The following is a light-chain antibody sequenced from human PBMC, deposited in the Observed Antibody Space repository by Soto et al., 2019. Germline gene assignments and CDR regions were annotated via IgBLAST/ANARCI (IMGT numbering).Light chain of an antibody. J-gene: IGLJ3*02. CDR1: SSNIVTDA. Sequence: QSVVTHPPSASRTPGHRVAISCSGRSSNIVTDAVSWFQQLPGTAPKLIIYSNNQRPSGVPDRFSGSKSGTPASLAISGLKSDDEAHYYCAVWDVSLKAWVFGGGTKVTVL. V-gene: IGLV1-44*01. CDR2: SNN. CDR3: AVWDVSLKAWV.